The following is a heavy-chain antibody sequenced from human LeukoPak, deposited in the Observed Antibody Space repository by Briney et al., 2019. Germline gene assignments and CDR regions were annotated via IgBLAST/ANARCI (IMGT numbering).Heavy chain of an antibody. CDR2: IYHSGST. D-gene: IGHD3-22*01. J-gene: IGHJ4*02. CDR3: ARGYYYDSSGYFN. V-gene: IGHV4-38-2*02. CDR1: GYSISSGYY. Sequence: ASETLSLTCTVSGYSISSGYYWGWIRQPPGKGLEWIGSIYHSGSTYYNPSLKSRVTISVDTSKNHFSLKLSSVTAADTAVYYCARGYYYDSSGYFNWGQGTLVTVSS.